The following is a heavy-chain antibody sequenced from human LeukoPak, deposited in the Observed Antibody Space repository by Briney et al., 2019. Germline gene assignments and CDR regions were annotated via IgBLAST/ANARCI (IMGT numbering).Heavy chain of an antibody. CDR1: GGSIIRYY. CDR2: SHYSGNT. V-gene: IGHV4-59*08. Sequence: SETLSLTCSVSGGSIIRYYWSWIRQPPGKGLEWIGYSHYSGNTNFNPSLSSRITMSVDTSKNQFSLKLNSVTAADTAVYYCARRAAALDYWGQGTLVTVSS. CDR3: ARRAAALDY. J-gene: IGHJ4*02. D-gene: IGHD6-13*01.